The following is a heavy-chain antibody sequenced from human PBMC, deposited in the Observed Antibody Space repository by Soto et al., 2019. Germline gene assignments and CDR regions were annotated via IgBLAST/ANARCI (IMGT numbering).Heavy chain of an antibody. CDR2: VYDSGST. J-gene: IGHJ4*02. CDR3: ARHQAGPFDY. CDR1: GGSISSYF. V-gene: IGHV4-59*08. D-gene: IGHD6-13*01. Sequence: SETLSLTCTVSGGSISSYFWSWIRQPPGKGLEWIGYVYDSGSTNYNPSLKSRVTISVDTSKNQFSLKLSSVTAADTAVYYCARHQAGPFDYWGQGTLVTVSS.